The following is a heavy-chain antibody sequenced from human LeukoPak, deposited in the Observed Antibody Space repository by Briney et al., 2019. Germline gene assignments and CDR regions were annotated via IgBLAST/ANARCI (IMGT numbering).Heavy chain of an antibody. D-gene: IGHD3-10*01. CDR3: TKSDGYGLIRI. CDR2: IYYTGNT. Sequence: SETLSLTCSVSGDSIIGYYWGWIRQPPGKGLEWIGNIYYTGNTYCNSSLKSRVTISLDTSKNQFSLKVISMTAADTAAYYCTKSDGYGLIRICGRGTMVTVSS. V-gene: IGHV4-39*07. CDR1: GDSIIGYY. J-gene: IGHJ3*02.